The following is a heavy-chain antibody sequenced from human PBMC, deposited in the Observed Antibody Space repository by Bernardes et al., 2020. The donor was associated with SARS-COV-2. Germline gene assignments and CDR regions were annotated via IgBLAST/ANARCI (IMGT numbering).Heavy chain of an antibody. V-gene: IGHV3-23*01. D-gene: IGHD6-6*01. CDR3: SKNAKYSSSSMEV. J-gene: IGHJ6*02. CDR1: GFTFSKNA. CDR2: ISAIGGST. Sequence: GSLRLSCAASGFTFSKNAMTWVRQVPGKGLEWVSAISAIGGSTYYAESVKGRFTISRDNSRNTLYLEMNSLRAEATAVYYCSKNAKYSSSSMEVWGQGTTVTVS.